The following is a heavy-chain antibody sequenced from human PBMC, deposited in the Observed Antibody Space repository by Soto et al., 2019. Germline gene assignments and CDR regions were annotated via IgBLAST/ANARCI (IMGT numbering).Heavy chain of an antibody. D-gene: IGHD3-9*01. CDR1: GGSISRSSYY. V-gene: IGHV4-39*01. J-gene: IGHJ4*02. Sequence: SETLSLTCTVSGGSISRSSYYWGWIRQPPGKGLEWIGSIYYSGSTYYNPSLKSRVTISVDTSKNQFSLKLSSVTAADTAVYYCARQGYFDWLLPDYWAQGTLVTVSS. CDR2: IYYSGST. CDR3: ARQGYFDWLLPDY.